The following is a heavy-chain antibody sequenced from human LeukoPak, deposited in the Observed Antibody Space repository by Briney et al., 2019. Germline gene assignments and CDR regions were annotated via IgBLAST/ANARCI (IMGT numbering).Heavy chain of an antibody. CDR3: ARHHDFWSGYHLDY. CDR2: IYYSGST. CDR1: GGSISSSSYY. Sequence: SETLSLTCTVSGGSISSSSYYWGWIRQPPGKGLEWIGSIYYSGSTYYNPSLKSRVTISVDTSKNQFSLKLSCVTAADTAVYYCARHHDFWSGYHLDYWGQGTLVTVSS. V-gene: IGHV4-39*01. J-gene: IGHJ4*02. D-gene: IGHD3-3*01.